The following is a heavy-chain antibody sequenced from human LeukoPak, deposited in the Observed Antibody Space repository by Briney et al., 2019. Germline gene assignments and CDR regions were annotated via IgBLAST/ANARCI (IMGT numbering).Heavy chain of an antibody. Sequence: PAGSLRLSCAASGFTVSSNYMSWIRQAPGKGLEWVSVIYSGGSTYYADSVKGRFTISRDNSKNTLYLQMNSLRAEDTAVYYCARLGSGGSYSGYWGQGTLVTVSS. CDR1: GFTVSSNY. V-gene: IGHV3-53*01. CDR3: ARLGSGGSYSGY. D-gene: IGHD1-26*01. J-gene: IGHJ4*02. CDR2: IYSGGST.